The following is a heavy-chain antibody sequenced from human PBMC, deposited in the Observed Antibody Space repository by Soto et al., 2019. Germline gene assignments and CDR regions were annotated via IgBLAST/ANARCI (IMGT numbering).Heavy chain of an antibody. CDR1: GGSISSYY. CDR3: ARDLDSSSSEGDAFDI. CDR2: IYYSGST. Sequence: PSETLSLTCTVSGGSISSYYWSWIRQPPGKGLEWIGYIYYSGSTNYNPSLKSRVTISVDTSKNQFSLKLSSVTAADTAVYYCARDLDSSSSEGDAFDIWGQGTMVTV. D-gene: IGHD6-6*01. J-gene: IGHJ3*02. V-gene: IGHV4-59*01.